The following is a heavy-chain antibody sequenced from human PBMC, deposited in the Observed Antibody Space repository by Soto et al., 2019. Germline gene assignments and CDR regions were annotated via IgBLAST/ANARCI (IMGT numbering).Heavy chain of an antibody. CDR1: GRATSSGHYC. Sequence: PSETQSLTCSLSGRATSSGHYCWSWILQPPGRGLEWIGYICYSGSPYYNPSLKSRLTISVDTSKNQFSLKLSSVTAADTAVYYCARITGTPYYYYGMDVWGQGTTVT. J-gene: IGHJ6*02. CDR3: ARITGTPYYYYGMDV. V-gene: IGHV4-30-4*01. D-gene: IGHD1-20*01. CDR2: ICYSGSP.